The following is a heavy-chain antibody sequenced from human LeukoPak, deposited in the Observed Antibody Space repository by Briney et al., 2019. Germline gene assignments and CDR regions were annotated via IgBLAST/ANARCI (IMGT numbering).Heavy chain of an antibody. Sequence: PGGSLRLSSAASGFTVNSSYINWVRQAPGKGLEWVSVIYSGGSTYYADSVKGRFTISRDNSKNTLYLQMNSLRAEDTAVYYCAREGLWFGESEHWGQGTLVTVSS. D-gene: IGHD3-10*01. CDR3: AREGLWFGESEH. J-gene: IGHJ1*01. CDR1: GFTVNSSY. CDR2: IYSGGST. V-gene: IGHV3-53*01.